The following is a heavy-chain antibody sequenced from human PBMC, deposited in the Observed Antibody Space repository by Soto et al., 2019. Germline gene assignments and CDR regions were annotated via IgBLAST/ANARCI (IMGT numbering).Heavy chain of an antibody. J-gene: IGHJ3*02. CDR3: AKDSNAFDI. Sequence: HPGGSLRLSCAASGFTFSSYGMHWVRQAPGKGLEWVAVISYDGSNKYYADSVKGRFTISRDNSKNTLYLQMNSLRAEDTAVYYCAKDSNAFDIWGQGTMVTVSS. V-gene: IGHV3-30*18. CDR2: ISYDGSNK. CDR1: GFTFSSYG.